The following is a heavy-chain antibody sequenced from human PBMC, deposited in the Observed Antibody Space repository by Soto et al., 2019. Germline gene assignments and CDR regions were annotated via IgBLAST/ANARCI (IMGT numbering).Heavy chain of an antibody. Sequence: GGSLRLSCAASGFTVSSNDRSWVRQAPGKGLEWVSVIYSGGSTYYADSVKGRFTISRDNSENTLYLQMNSLRAEDTAVYYCARTCSGGTCSFDYWGQGTLVTVSS. V-gene: IGHV3-66*01. CDR2: IYSGGST. CDR1: GFTVSSND. CDR3: ARTCSGGTCSFDY. D-gene: IGHD2-15*01. J-gene: IGHJ4*02.